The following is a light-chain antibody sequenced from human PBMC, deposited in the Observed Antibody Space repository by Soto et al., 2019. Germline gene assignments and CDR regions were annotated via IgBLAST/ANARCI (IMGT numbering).Light chain of an antibody. Sequence: PGERATLSCRASQSVSSSYLAWYQQKPGQAPRLLIYGASSRATGIPDRFSGSGSETGFTLTISRLEPEDFAVYYCQQYGSSSWTFGQGTKVEIK. CDR3: QQYGSSSWT. V-gene: IGKV3-20*01. CDR1: QSVSSSY. CDR2: GAS. J-gene: IGKJ1*01.